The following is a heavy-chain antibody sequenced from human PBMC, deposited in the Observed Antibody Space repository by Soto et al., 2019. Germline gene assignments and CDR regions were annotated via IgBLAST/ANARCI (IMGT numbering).Heavy chain of an antibody. Sequence: GASVKVSCKASGGTFSSYSISWVLQAPGQGLEWMEGIIPIFGTANYAQKFQGRVTITADESTSTAYMELSSLRSEDTAVYYCASETASYRYYYDSSGYFDYWGQGTLVTVSS. D-gene: IGHD3-22*01. V-gene: IGHV1-69*13. CDR1: GGTFSSYS. J-gene: IGHJ4*02. CDR3: ASETASYRYYYDSSGYFDY. CDR2: IIPIFGTA.